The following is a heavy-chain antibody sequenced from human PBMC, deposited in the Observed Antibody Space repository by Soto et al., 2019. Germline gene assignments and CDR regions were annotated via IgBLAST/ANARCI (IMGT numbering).Heavy chain of an antibody. CDR1: GYSFTSYW. Sequence: GESLKISCKGSGYSFTSYWIGWVHQMPGKGLEWMGIIYPGDSDTRYSPSFQGQVTISADKSISTAYLQWSSLKASDTAMYYCARHRSTYSGSYQSSTYYYYYGMDVWGQGTTVTVSS. J-gene: IGHJ6*02. D-gene: IGHD1-26*01. V-gene: IGHV5-51*07. CDR2: IYPGDSDT. CDR3: ARHRSTYSGSYQSSTYYYYYGMDV.